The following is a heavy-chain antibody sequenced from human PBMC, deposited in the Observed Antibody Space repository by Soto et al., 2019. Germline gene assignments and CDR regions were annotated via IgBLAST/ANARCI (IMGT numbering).Heavy chain of an antibody. CDR1: GFNFSTYW. D-gene: IGHD1-26*01. V-gene: IGHV3-74*01. J-gene: IGHJ4*02. CDR2: INSDGTIT. CDR3: TRDGGGRYYGGFDS. Sequence: EVRLVESGGDVVQPGGSLRLSCATSGFNFSTYWLHWVRQVPGKGVVWVSRINSDGTITDYADAVKGRFTISRDNAKKTVYLDMNSLRADDTVVYYSTRDGGGRYYGGFDSWGQRTLVTVSA.